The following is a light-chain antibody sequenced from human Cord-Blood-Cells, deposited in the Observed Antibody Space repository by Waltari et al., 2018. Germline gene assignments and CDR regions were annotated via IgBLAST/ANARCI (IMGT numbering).Light chain of an antibody. CDR2: DAS. J-gene: IGKJ2*03. Sequence: IVLTQSPATLSLSPGEGATLSCRASQSVSSYLAWYQQKPGQAPRLLIYDASNRATGIPARFSGSGSGTDFTLTISSLEPEDFAVYYCQQRSNWLYSFGQGTKREIK. CDR3: QQRSNWLYS. V-gene: IGKV3-11*01. CDR1: QSVSSY.